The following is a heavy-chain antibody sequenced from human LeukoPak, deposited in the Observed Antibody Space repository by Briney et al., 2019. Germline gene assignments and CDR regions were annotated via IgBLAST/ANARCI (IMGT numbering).Heavy chain of an antibody. CDR1: GFTFSSYA. CDR3: AKETGYRGYDYGDY. J-gene: IGHJ4*02. Sequence: GGSLRLSCAASGFTFSSYAMSWVRQAPGKGLEWVSGIRGSGGSTYYADSVKGRFTISRDNSKNTLYLQMNSPRVEDTARFYCAKETGYRGYDYGDYWGQGTLVTVSS. D-gene: IGHD5-12*01. V-gene: IGHV3-23*01. CDR2: IRGSGGST.